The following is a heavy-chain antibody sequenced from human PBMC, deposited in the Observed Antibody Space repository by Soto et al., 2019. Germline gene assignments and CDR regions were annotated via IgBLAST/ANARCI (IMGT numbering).Heavy chain of an antibody. CDR2: IYYSGST. V-gene: IGHV4-59*08. D-gene: IGHD1-7*01. J-gene: IGHJ5*02. CDR1: GGSINSYY. Sequence: SETLSLTCTVSGGSINSYYWSWIRQPPGKGLEWIGYIYYSGSTNYNPSLKSRITISADTSKNQFSLKLSSVTAADTAVYYCGRHISSGTNIAAIRSFDPWGQGTLVTVSS. CDR3: GRHISSGTNIAAIRSFDP.